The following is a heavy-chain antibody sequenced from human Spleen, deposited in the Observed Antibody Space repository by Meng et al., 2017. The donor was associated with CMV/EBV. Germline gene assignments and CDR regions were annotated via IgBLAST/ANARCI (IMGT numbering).Heavy chain of an antibody. Sequence: GGSLRLSCAASGFTFSSYAMNWVRQAPGKGLEWISSISSSSTYIHYADSVKGRFTISRDYAGNSLYLQMNSLRAEDTAIYYCAKDLRPCGADCSGSAFDIWGQGTMVTVSS. CDR2: ISSSSTYI. D-gene: IGHD2-21*01. V-gene: IGHV3-21*01. J-gene: IGHJ3*02. CDR3: AKDLRPCGADCSGSAFDI. CDR1: GFTFSSYA.